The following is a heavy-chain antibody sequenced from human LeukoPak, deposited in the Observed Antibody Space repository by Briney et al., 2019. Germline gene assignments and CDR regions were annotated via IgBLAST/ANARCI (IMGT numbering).Heavy chain of an antibody. D-gene: IGHD5-12*01. CDR2: IYTSGST. V-gene: IGHV4-61*02. CDR3: ARGSGYSGTEDY. CDR1: GGSISSGSYY. J-gene: IGHJ4*02. Sequence: SETLSLTCTVSGGSISSGSYYWSWIRQPAGKGLEWIGRIYTSGSTNYNPSLKSRVTMSVDTSKNQFSLKLSSVTAADTAVYYCARGSGYSGTEDYWGQGTLVTVSS.